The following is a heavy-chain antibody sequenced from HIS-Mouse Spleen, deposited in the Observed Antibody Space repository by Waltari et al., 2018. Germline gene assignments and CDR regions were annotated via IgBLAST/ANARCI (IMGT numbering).Heavy chain of an antibody. J-gene: IGHJ4*02. CDR1: GFTFDDYT. Sequence: EVQLVESGGVVVQPGGSLRLSCAASGFTFDDYTMHWVRQAPGKGLEWVSLISWDGGSTYYADYVKGQLTISRDNSKNSLYLQMNSLRTEDTALYYCAKDIGTAMVRGFDYWGQGTLVTVSS. D-gene: IGHD5-18*01. V-gene: IGHV3-43*01. CDR2: ISWDGGST. CDR3: AKDIGTAMVRGFDY.